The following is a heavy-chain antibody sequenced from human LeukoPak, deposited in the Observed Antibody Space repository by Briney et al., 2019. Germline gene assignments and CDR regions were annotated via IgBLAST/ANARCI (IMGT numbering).Heavy chain of an antibody. D-gene: IGHD6-13*01. CDR3: AKDGSSSWYKGRLTFDY. CDR2: ISGSGGST. CDR1: GFTFSSYA. V-gene: IGHV3-23*01. Sequence: GGSLRLSCAASGFTFSSYAMSWVCQAPGKGLEWVSAISGSGGSTYYADSVKGRFTISRDNSKNTLYLQMNSLRAEDTAVYYCAKDGSSSWYKGRLTFDYWGQGTLVTVSS. J-gene: IGHJ4*02.